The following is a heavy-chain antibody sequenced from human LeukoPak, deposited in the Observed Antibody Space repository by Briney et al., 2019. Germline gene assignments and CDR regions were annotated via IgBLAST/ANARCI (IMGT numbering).Heavy chain of an antibody. Sequence: GGSLRLSCAASGFTFSSYWMSWVRQAPGKGLEWVANIKQDGSEKYYVDSVKGRFTISRDNAKNSLYLQMNSLRSEDTAVYYCARGKFDSSGYYIDYWGQGTLVTVSS. J-gene: IGHJ4*02. D-gene: IGHD3-22*01. CDR2: IKQDGSEK. CDR3: ARGKFDSSGYYIDY. V-gene: IGHV3-7*01. CDR1: GFTFSSYW.